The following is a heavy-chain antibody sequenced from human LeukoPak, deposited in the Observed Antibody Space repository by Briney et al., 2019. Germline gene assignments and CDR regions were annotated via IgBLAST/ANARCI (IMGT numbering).Heavy chain of an antibody. J-gene: IGHJ3*02. D-gene: IGHD1-26*01. V-gene: IGHV3-21*05. Sequence: GGSLRLSCAASGFTFSSYEMNWVRQAPGKGLEWVSCISSRNSYIYYADSVKGRFTISRDNAKNSLYLQMNSLRAEDTAVYYCARALKLGDAFDIWGQGTMVTVSS. CDR1: GFTFSSYE. CDR2: ISSRNSYI. CDR3: ARALKLGDAFDI.